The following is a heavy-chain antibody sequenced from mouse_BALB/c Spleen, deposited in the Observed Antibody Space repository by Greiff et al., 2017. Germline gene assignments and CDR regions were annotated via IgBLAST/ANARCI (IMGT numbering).Heavy chain of an antibody. D-gene: IGHD4-1*01. V-gene: IGHV14-3*02. J-gene: IGHJ2*01. Sequence: VQLQQSGAELVKPGASVKLSCTASGFNIKDTYMHWVKQRPEQGLEWIGRIDPANGNTKYDPKFQGKATITADTSSNTAYLQLSSLTSEDTAVYYCASTGTGDYFDYWGQGTTLTVSS. CDR3: ASTGTGDYFDY. CDR1: GFNIKDTY. CDR2: IDPANGNT.